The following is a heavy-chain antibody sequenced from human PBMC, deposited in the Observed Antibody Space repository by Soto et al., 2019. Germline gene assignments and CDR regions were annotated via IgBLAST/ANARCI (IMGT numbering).Heavy chain of an antibody. CDR2: MFYSGSST. Sequence: SETLSLACSVSGGSISNSYWSWIRQPPGKGLEWIGYMFYSGSSTNYNPSLKSRVTISVDTSKNQFSLKLSSVTAADTAVYYCARLGFCSSTDCXVNSFDIWGQGTMVT. J-gene: IGHJ3*02. V-gene: IGHV4-59*08. CDR1: GGSISNSY. CDR3: ARLGFCSSTDCXVNSFDI. D-gene: IGHD2-2*01.